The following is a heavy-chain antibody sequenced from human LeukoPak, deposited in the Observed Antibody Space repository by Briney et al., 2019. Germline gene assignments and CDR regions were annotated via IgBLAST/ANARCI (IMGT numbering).Heavy chain of an antibody. V-gene: IGHV4-4*07. Sequence: PSETLSLTCTVSGGSISSYYWSWIRQPAGKGLEWIGRIYTSGSTNYNPSLKSRVTISVDTSKNQFSLKLSSVTAADTAVYYCATSSSYRSSTFEDYWGQGTLVTVSS. CDR3: ATSSSYRSSTFEDY. CDR1: GGSISSYY. D-gene: IGHD6-13*01. J-gene: IGHJ4*02. CDR2: IYTSGST.